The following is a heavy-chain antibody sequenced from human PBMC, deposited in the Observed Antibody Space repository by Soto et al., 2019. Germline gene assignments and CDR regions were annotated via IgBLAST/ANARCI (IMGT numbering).Heavy chain of an antibody. J-gene: IGHJ4*02. CDR3: SKFFVETGGSSGWPWSFHF. Sequence: EVQLLESGGGLVQTGGSLRLSCAASGFTFSSYAMSWVRQAPGKGLEWVSAISGTGGTTYYADSGKGRFTISRDNSMNTLHLQMNSLRAEDTAIYYCSKFFVETGGSSGWPWSFHFWGQGTLVTVSS. CDR2: ISGTGGTT. V-gene: IGHV3-23*01. D-gene: IGHD6-25*01. CDR1: GFTFSSYA.